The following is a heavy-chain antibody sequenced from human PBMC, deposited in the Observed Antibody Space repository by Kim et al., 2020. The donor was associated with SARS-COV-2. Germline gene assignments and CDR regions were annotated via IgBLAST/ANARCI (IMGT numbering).Heavy chain of an antibody. CDR3: ARRTFRCSGGSCYPGIDY. J-gene: IGHJ4*02. CDR2: SYYSGST. D-gene: IGHD2-15*01. V-gene: IGHV4-39*01. Sequence: SETLSLTCTVSGGSISSSSYYWGWIRQPPGKGLEWIGSSYYSGSTYYNPSLKSRVTISVDTSKNQFSLKLSSVTAADTAVYYCARRTFRCSGGSCYPGIDYWGQGTLVTVSS. CDR1: GGSISSSSYY.